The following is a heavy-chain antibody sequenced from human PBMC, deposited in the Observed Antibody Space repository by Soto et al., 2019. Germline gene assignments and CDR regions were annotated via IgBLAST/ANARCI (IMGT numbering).Heavy chain of an antibody. CDR1: GISITSISYY. CDR2: IYYSGST. D-gene: IGHD6-6*01. J-gene: IGHJ6*02. CDR3: ARHPGRLVRLDGMDV. Sequence: SATQSLTCTLSGISITSISYYWGWIRQPPGKGLEWIGSIYYSGSTYYNPSLKSRVTISVDTSKNQFSLKLSSVTAADTAVYYCARHPGRLVRLDGMDVWGQGTTVT. V-gene: IGHV4-39*01.